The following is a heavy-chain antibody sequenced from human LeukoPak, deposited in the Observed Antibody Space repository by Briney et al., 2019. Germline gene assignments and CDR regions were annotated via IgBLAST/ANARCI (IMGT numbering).Heavy chain of an antibody. D-gene: IGHD6-13*01. V-gene: IGHV3-48*04. J-gene: IGHJ4*02. CDR2: ITSSSGTI. Sequence: GGSLRLSCAASGFTFSSSSMNWVRQAPGKGLEWISYITSSSGTIYYADSVKGRFTISRDSAKSSLYLQMNSLRAEDTAVYYCAKIPYSSSWYNYWGQGTLVTVSS. CDR1: GFTFSSSS. CDR3: AKIPYSSSWYNY.